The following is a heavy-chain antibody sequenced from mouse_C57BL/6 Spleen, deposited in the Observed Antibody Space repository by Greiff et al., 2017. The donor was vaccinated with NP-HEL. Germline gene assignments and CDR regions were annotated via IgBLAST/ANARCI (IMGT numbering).Heavy chain of an antibody. CDR3: ARSNWGTYAMDY. CDR2: ISNGGGST. Sequence: EVQVVESGGGLVQPGGSLKLSCAASGFTFSDYYMYWVRQTPEKRLEWVAYISNGGGSTYYPDTVKGRFTISRDNAKNTLYLQMSRLKSEDTAMYYCARSNWGTYAMDYWGQGTSVTVSS. D-gene: IGHD4-1*01. V-gene: IGHV5-12*01. J-gene: IGHJ4*01. CDR1: GFTFSDYY.